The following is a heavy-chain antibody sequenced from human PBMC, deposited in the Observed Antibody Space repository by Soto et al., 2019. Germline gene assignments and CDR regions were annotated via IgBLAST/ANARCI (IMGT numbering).Heavy chain of an antibody. V-gene: IGHV3-21*01. J-gene: IGHJ6*02. CDR3: ASDRHGLPMDV. CDR2: ISSSSSYI. CDR1: GFTFSSYS. Sequence: EVQLVESGGGLVKPGGSLRLSCAASGFTFSSYSMNWVRQAPGKGLEWVSSISSSSSYIYYADSVKGRFTISRDNAKNSLYLQMNSRRAEDTAVYYCASDRHGLPMDVWGQGTTVTVSS.